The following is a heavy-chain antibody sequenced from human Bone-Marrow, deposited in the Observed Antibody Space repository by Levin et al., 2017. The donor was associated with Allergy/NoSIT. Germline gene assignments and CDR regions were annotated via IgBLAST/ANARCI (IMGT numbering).Heavy chain of an antibody. CDR2: IKSKTDGGTT. J-gene: IGHJ5*02. CDR1: GFTFSNAW. V-gene: IGHV3-15*01. CDR3: TTDLNYYDSSGSVS. D-gene: IGHD3-22*01. Sequence: SCAASGFTFSNAWMSWVRQAPGKGLEWVGRIKSKTDGGTTDYAAPVKGRFTISRDDSKNTLYLQMNSLKTEDTAVYYCTTDLNYYDSSGSVSWGQGTLVTVSS.